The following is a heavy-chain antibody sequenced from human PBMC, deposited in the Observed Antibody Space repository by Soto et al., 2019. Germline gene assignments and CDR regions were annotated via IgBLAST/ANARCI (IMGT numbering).Heavy chain of an antibody. CDR1: GYTFTGYY. V-gene: IGHV1-2*04. Sequence: QVQLVQSGAEVKKPGASVKVSCKASGYTFTGYYMHWVRQAPGQGLEWMGWINPNSGGTNYAQKFQGWVTMTRDTAXNTAYMELSRLRSDDTAVYYCARDVDADRAGDAFDIWGQGTMVTVSS. CDR3: ARDVDADRAGDAFDI. J-gene: IGHJ3*02. CDR2: INPNSGGT. D-gene: IGHD3-22*01.